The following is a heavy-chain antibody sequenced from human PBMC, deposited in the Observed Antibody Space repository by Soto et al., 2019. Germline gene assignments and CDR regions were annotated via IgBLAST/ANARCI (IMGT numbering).Heavy chain of an antibody. CDR3: AIHTLIYGDRHFDY. J-gene: IGHJ4*02. CDR1: GFTFSSYA. V-gene: IGHV3-23*01. D-gene: IGHD4-17*01. CDR2: ISGSGGST. Sequence: EVQLLESGGGLVQPGGSLRLSCAASGFTFSSYAMSWVRQAPGKGLEWVSAISGSGGSTYYADSVKGRFTISRDNSKNTLYLQMNSLRAEDTAVYYYAIHTLIYGDRHFDYWGQGTLVTVSS.